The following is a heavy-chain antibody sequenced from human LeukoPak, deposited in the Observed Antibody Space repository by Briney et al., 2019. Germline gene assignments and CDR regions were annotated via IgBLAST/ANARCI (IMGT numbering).Heavy chain of an antibody. CDR3: ASRYCSGGICSGDY. Sequence: GGSLRLSCAASGFTFSSYWMHWVRQAPGKGLVWVSRISSDGSTTDYADSVKGRFTISRDNAKNTVYLQMNSLRAEDTAVYYCASRYCSGGICSGDYWGQGTLVTVSS. CDR1: GFTFSSYW. D-gene: IGHD2-15*01. V-gene: IGHV3-74*01. J-gene: IGHJ4*02. CDR2: ISSDGSTT.